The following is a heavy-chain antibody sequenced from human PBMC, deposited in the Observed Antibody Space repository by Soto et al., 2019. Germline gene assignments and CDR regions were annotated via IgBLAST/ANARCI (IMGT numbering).Heavy chain of an antibody. V-gene: IGHV1-46*01. CDR2: INPSGGST. D-gene: IGHD6-19*01. J-gene: IGHJ6*02. CDR3: ARELVGYSSGQKGYYYGMDV. Sequence: QVQLVQSGAEVKKPGASVKVSCKASGYTFTSYYMHWVRQAPGQGLEWMGIINPSGGSTSYAQKFQGRVTMTRDTSKSTVYMELSSLSSEDKAVYSCARELVGYSSGQKGYYYGMDVWGQGTTVTVSS. CDR1: GYTFTSYY.